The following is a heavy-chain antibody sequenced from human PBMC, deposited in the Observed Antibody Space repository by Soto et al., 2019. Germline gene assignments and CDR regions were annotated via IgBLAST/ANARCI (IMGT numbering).Heavy chain of an antibody. D-gene: IGHD1-7*01. CDR3: ARGNWNYGTGNAFDI. CDR1: GGSISSGGYY. J-gene: IGHJ3*02. CDR2: IYYSGST. Sequence: SETLSLTCTVSGGSISSGGYYWIWIRHHPGKGLEWIGYIYYSGSTYYNPSLKSRVTISVDTSKNQFSLKLSSVTAADTAVYYCARGNWNYGTGNAFDIWGQGTMVTVSS. V-gene: IGHV4-31*03.